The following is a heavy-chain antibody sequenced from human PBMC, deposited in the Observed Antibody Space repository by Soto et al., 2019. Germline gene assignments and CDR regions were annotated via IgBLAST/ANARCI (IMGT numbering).Heavy chain of an antibody. J-gene: IGHJ5*01. CDR3: RRPPSYFWFDY. V-gene: IGHV4-39*01. Sequence: SAGTMSSSAYFGCWIRQPPGKGLEWIGSIYYSGSTYYNPSLKSRVTVSVDTSKNQFSLKLSSVTAADTAVYLCRRPPSYFWFDYWSQGSLV. D-gene: IGHD3-10*01. CDR2: IYYSGST. CDR1: AGTMSSSAYF.